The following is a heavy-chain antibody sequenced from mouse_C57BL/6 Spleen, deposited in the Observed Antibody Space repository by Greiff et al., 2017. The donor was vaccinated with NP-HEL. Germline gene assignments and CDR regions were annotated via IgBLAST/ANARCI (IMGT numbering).Heavy chain of an antibody. D-gene: IGHD2-5*01. CDR1: GYSFTGYY. CDR3: ARGPYSNYVFAY. V-gene: IGHV1-42*01. Sequence: VQLQQPGPELVKPGASVKISCKASGYSFTGYYMNWVKQSPEKSLEWIGEINPSTGGTTYNQKFKAKATLTVDKSSSTAYMQLKSLTSEDSAVYYCARGPYSNYVFAYWGQGTLVTVSA. J-gene: IGHJ3*01. CDR2: INPSTGGT.